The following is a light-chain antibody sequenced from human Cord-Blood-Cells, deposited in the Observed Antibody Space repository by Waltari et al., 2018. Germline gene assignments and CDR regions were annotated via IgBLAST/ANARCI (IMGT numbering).Light chain of an antibody. CDR3: AAWDDSLSGRV. V-gene: IGLV1-47*01. J-gene: IGLJ3*02. CDR2: RNN. Sequence: QSVLTQPPSASGTPGQRVTISCSESSPNIGSNYVSWYQQLPGTAPKLLIYRNNQRPSGVPDRFSGSKSGTSASLAISGLRSEDEADYYCAAWDDSLSGRVFGGGTKLTVL. CDR1: SPNIGSNY.